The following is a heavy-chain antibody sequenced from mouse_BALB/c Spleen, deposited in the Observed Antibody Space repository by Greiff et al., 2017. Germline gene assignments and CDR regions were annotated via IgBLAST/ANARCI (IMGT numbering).Heavy chain of an antibody. D-gene: IGHD2-10*02. Sequence: EVMLVESGGGLVKPGGSLKLSCAASGFTFSSYTMSWVRQTPEKRLEWVATISSGGSYTYYPDSVKGRFTISRDNAKNTLYLQMSSLKSEDTAMYYCTRDPYGNYPCYWGQGTTLTVSS. J-gene: IGHJ2*01. CDR3: TRDPYGNYPCY. V-gene: IGHV5-6-4*01. CDR2: ISSGGSYT. CDR1: GFTFSSYT.